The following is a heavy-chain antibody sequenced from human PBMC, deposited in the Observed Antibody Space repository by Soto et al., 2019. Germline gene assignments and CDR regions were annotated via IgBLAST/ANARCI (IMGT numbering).Heavy chain of an antibody. J-gene: IGHJ4*02. CDR3: ASSMGRAGNDY. CDR1: GFTLSDYW. D-gene: IGHD3-10*01. V-gene: IGHV3-7*05. Sequence: EVQLVESGGGLVQPGGSLRLSCAASGFTLSDYWMRWVRQARGEGLECVADIKTDGTEISYVYPVKGRFTNSRDNAMNSLYLQTNSRSGVNTSVYYCASSMGRAGNDYRGQGPRVAFSS. CDR2: IKTDGTEI.